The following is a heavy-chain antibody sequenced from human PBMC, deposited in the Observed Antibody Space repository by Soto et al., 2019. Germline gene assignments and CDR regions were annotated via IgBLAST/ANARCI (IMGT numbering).Heavy chain of an antibody. CDR2: IDWDDDK. CDR3: ARLYSSGWYDY. D-gene: IGHD6-19*01. Sequence: SGPTLVNPTQTLTLTCTFSGFSLSTSGMRVSWIRQPPGKALEWLARIDWDDDKFYSTSLMTRLTISKDTSKNQMGLTMTNMDPVDTATYYCARLYSSGWYDYWGQGTLVTVSS. J-gene: IGHJ4*02. CDR1: GFSLSTSGMR. V-gene: IGHV2-70*04.